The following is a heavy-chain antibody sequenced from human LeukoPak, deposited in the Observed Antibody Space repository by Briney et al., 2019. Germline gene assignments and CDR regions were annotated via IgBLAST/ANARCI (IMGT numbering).Heavy chain of an antibody. CDR2: IIPIFGTA. CDR3: AREGLGELTLDC. CDR1: GGAFSSYA. J-gene: IGHJ4*02. V-gene: IGHV1-69*01. Sequence: ASVKVSCKASGGAFSSYAISWVRQAPGQGLEWMGGIIPIFGTANYAQKFQGRVTITADESTSTAYMELSSLRSDDTAVYYCAREGLGELTLDCWGQGTLVTVSS. D-gene: IGHD3-16*01.